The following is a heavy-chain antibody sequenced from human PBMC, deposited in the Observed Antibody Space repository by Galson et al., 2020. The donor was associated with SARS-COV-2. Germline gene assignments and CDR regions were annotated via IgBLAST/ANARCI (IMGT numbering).Heavy chain of an antibody. J-gene: IGHJ4*02. Sequence: GGSLRLSCAASGFTFSSYGMHWVRQAPGKGLEWVAFIRYDGSNKYYADSVKGRFTISRDNSKNTLYLQMNSLRAEDTAVYYCARAGNLWGPQGPPDYWGQGTLVTVSS. CDR3: ARAGNLWGPQGPPDY. D-gene: IGHD3-16*01. CDR1: GFTFSSYG. CDR2: IRYDGSNK. V-gene: IGHV3-30*02.